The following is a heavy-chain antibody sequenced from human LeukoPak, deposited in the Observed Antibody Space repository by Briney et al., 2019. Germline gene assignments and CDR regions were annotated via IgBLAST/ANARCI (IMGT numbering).Heavy chain of an antibody. Sequence: GGSLRLSCAASGFTFSSYSMNWVRQAPGKGLEWVSSISSSSSYIYYADSVKGRFTISRDNAKNSLYLQMNSLRAEDTAVYYCARGAYSSGWAYFDHWGQGTLVTVSS. CDR1: GFTFSSYS. CDR3: ARGAYSSGWAYFDH. J-gene: IGHJ4*02. D-gene: IGHD6-19*01. CDR2: ISSSSSYI. V-gene: IGHV3-21*01.